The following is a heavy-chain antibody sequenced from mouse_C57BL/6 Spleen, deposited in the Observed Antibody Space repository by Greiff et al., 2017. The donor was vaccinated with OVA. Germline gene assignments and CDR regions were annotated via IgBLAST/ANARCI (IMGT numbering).Heavy chain of an antibody. CDR2: INPSSGYT. D-gene: IGHD1-1*01. CDR3: ATFITTVVADFDY. V-gene: IGHV1-7*01. Sequence: QVQLQQSGAELAKPGASVKLSCKASGYTFTSYWMHWVKQRPGQGLEWIGYINPSSGYTKYNQKFKDKATLTADKSSSTAYMQLSSLTSEDSAVYYCATFITTVVADFDYWGQGTTLTVSS. J-gene: IGHJ2*01. CDR1: GYTFTSYW.